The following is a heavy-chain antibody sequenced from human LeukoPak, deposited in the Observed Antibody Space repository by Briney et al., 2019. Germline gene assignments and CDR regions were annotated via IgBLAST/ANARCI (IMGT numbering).Heavy chain of an antibody. V-gene: IGHV3-30*03. CDR1: GFTFSSYG. CDR2: ISYDGSNK. J-gene: IGHJ3*02. Sequence: GGSLRLSCAVSGFTFSSYGMHWVRQAPGKGLESVAVISYDGSNKYYADSVKGRFTISRDNSKDTLYLQMHSLRPEDTAMYYCAREKTASAAFDIWGQGTMVTVSS. D-gene: IGHD5-18*01. CDR3: AREKTASAAFDI.